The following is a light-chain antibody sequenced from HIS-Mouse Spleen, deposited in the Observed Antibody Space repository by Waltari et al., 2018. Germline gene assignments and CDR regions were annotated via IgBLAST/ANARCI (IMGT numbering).Light chain of an antibody. CDR2: EVS. J-gene: IGLJ1*01. Sequence: QSALTQPPSVSGSPGQSVTTSCTGTRSDVGRYNRVSWYQQPPGTAPKLMIYEVSNRPSGVPDRFSGSKSGNTASLTISGLQAEDEADYYCSSYTSSSTVFGTGTKVTVL. CDR3: SSYTSSSTV. V-gene: IGLV2-18*02. CDR1: RSDVGRYNR.